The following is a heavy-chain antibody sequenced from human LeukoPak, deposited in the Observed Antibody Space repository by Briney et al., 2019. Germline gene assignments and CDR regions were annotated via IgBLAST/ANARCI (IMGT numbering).Heavy chain of an antibody. V-gene: IGHV3-21*04. CDR1: GFTFSSYS. CDR3: ARVGRELLRY. CDR2: ISSSSSYI. J-gene: IGHJ4*02. D-gene: IGHD1-26*01. Sequence: GGSLRLSCAASGFTFSSYSMNWVRQAPGKGLEWVSSISSSSSYIYYADSVKGRFTISRDNAKNSLYLQMSSLRAEDTAVYYCARVGRELLRYWGQGTLVTVSS.